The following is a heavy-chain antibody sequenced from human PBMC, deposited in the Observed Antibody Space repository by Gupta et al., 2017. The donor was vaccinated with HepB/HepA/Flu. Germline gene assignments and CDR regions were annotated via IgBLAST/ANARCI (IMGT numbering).Heavy chain of an antibody. Sequence: QLQLQESGPGLVKPSQTLSLTCTVSGGSISSGGYYWSWIRQHPGKGREWIGYIYYSGSTDYNPSLKSRVTISVDTSKNQFSLKLSSVTAADTAVYYSARSGYYYYMDVWGKGTTVTVSS. V-gene: IGHV4-31*03. CDR3: ARSGYYYYMDV. CDR1: GGSISSGGYY. CDR2: IYYSGST. J-gene: IGHJ6*03.